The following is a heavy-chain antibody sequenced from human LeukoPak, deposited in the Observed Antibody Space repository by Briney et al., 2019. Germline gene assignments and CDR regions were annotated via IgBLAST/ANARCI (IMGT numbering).Heavy chain of an antibody. J-gene: IGHJ6*03. V-gene: IGHV3-43*02. Sequence: GGSLRLSCAASGFTFDDYVMHWVRQAPGKGLEWVSLISGDGGSTYYADSVKGRFTISRDNSKNSLYLQMNSLRTEDTALYSCARVRHTPSSGTYYKQPTFYYYYYMDVWGKGTTVTVSS. CDR2: ISGDGGST. CDR3: ARVRHTPSSGTYYKQPTFYYYYYMDV. CDR1: GFTFDDYV. D-gene: IGHD3-10*01.